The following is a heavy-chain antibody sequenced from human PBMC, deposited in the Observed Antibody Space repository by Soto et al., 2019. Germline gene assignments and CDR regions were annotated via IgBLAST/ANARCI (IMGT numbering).Heavy chain of an antibody. D-gene: IGHD3-10*01. CDR1: GGSISNFY. CDR2: IYYTGST. Sequence: QVQLQESGPGLVKPSETLSLTCSVSGGSISNFYWSWIRQPPGKGLEWIGYIYYTGSTSYNPSLNRRVTMSRDTSKNQFSLKVNSVTATDQAVYYCARRGGYGSGSYYYWGQGTLVTVSS. CDR3: ARRGGYGSGSYYY. J-gene: IGHJ4*02. V-gene: IGHV4-59*08.